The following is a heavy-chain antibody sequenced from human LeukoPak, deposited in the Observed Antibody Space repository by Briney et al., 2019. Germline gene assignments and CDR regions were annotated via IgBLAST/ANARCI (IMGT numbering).Heavy chain of an antibody. CDR1: GDSISSNYW. D-gene: IGHD3-22*01. Sequence: SGTLSLTCAVSGDSISSNYWWTWVRPPPGKGLEWIGEIHHSGSTNYSPSLNSRATISVDYSRNQFSLGLSSVTAADTAVYYCARGIPGYFGTSGYYYEYWGQGTLVTVSS. CDR3: ARGIPGYFGTSGYYYEY. J-gene: IGHJ4*02. V-gene: IGHV4-4*02. CDR2: IHHSGST.